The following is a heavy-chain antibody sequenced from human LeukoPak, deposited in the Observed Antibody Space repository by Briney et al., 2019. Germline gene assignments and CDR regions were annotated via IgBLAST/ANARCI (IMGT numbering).Heavy chain of an antibody. CDR1: GFTFSSYA. Sequence: GGSLRLSCAASGFTFSSYAMSWVRQAPGKGLEWVSAISGSGGSTYYADSVKGRFTISRDNSKNTLYLQMNSLRAEDTAVYYCAKGGDVLRFLERLSHMDVWGKGTTVTVSS. CDR3: AKGGDVLRFLERLSHMDV. J-gene: IGHJ6*03. V-gene: IGHV3-23*01. CDR2: ISGSGGST. D-gene: IGHD3-3*01.